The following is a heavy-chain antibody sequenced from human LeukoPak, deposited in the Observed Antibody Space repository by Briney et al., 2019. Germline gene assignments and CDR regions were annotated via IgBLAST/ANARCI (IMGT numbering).Heavy chain of an antibody. CDR1: GYTFTSYG. CDR3: ARDLPITMIVVTDAFDI. CDR2: ISAYNGNT. Sequence: ASVKVSCKASGYTFTSYGISWVRQAPGQGLEWMGWISAYNGNTNYAQKLQGRVTMTTDTSTSTAYMELRSLRSDDTAVYCCARDLPITMIVVTDAFDIWGQGTMVTVSS. J-gene: IGHJ3*02. D-gene: IGHD3-22*01. V-gene: IGHV1-18*01.